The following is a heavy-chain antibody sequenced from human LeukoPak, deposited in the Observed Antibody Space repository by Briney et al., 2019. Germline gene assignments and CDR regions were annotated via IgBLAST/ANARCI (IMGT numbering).Heavy chain of an antibody. CDR3: ARSYYYGSGSYYQGY. CDR1: GFTFSSYG. V-gene: IGHV3-33*01. CDR2: IWSDGSNK. J-gene: IGHJ4*02. Sequence: PGGSLRLSCAASGFTFSSYGMHWVRQAPGKGLEWLAVIWSDGSNKYYADSVQGRFTISRDNSKNTLYLQMNSLRAEDTAVYYCARSYYYGSGSYYQGYWGQGTLVIVSS. D-gene: IGHD3-10*01.